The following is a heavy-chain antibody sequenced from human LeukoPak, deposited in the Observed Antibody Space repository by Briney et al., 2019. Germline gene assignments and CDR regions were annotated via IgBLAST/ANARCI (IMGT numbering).Heavy chain of an antibody. CDR3: ATASGGAFDI. Sequence: SETLSLTCTVSGGSISSYYWSWIRQPPGKGLEWIGYIYYSGSTNYNPSLKSRVTISVGTSKNQFSLKLSSVTAADTAVYYCATASGGAFDIWGQGTMVTVSS. V-gene: IGHV4-59*01. CDR1: GGSISSYY. J-gene: IGHJ3*02. CDR2: IYYSGST. D-gene: IGHD3-10*01.